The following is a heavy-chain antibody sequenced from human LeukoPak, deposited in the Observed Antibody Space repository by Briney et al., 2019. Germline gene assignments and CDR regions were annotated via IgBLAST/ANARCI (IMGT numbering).Heavy chain of an antibody. CDR3: ARGLSGSYGYYFDY. D-gene: IGHD1-26*01. Sequence: ASVKVSCKASGGTFSSYTINWVRQAPGQGLEWMGGIIPVFGTANYVQKFQGRVTITADESTSTAYMELRSLRSDDTAVYYCARGLSGSYGYYFDYWGQGTLVTVSS. CDR2: IIPVFGTA. CDR1: GGTFSSYT. V-gene: IGHV1-69*13. J-gene: IGHJ4*02.